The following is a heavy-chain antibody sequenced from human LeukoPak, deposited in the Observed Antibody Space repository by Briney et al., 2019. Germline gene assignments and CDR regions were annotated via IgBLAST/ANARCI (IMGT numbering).Heavy chain of an antibody. CDR3: ARDLGQQLRGTWFDP. CDR1: GYTFTSYG. Sequence: SVKVSCKASGYTFTSYGISWVRPAPGQGLEWMGGIIPIFGTANYAQKFQGRVTITTDESTSTAYMELSSLRSEDTAVYYCARDLGQQLRGTWFDPWGQGTLVTVSS. J-gene: IGHJ5*02. CDR2: IIPIFGTA. D-gene: IGHD6-13*01. V-gene: IGHV1-69*05.